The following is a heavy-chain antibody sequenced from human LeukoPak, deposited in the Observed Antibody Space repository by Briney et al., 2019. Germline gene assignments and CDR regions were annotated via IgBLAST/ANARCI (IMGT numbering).Heavy chain of an antibody. V-gene: IGHV3-48*03. D-gene: IGHD2-15*01. CDR2: ISYSGSTT. J-gene: IGHJ6*02. CDR1: GFTFSSYE. Sequence: GGSLRLSCAASGFTFSSYEMNWVRQAPGKGLEWVSYISYSGSTTYYADSVKGRFTISRDNARNSLYLQMNSLRGEDTAVYYCARQYCSGGNCFYGMDVWGQGTTVTVSS. CDR3: ARQYCSGGNCFYGMDV.